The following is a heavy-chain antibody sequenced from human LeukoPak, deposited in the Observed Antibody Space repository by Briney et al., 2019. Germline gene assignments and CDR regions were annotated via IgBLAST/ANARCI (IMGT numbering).Heavy chain of an antibody. CDR1: SSGGYS. Sequence: SSGGYSWSWFRQAPGKGLEWVSFIRSKGYGGTTEYAASVKDRFTISRDDSKSIAYLQMNSLKTEDTAVYYCTRFKWGFDYWGQGTLVTVSS. D-gene: IGHD7-27*01. J-gene: IGHJ4*02. CDR3: TRFKWGFDY. V-gene: IGHV3-49*03. CDR2: IRSKGYGGTT.